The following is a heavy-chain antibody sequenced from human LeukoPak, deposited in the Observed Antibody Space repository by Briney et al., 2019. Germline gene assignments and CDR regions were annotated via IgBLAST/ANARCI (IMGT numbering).Heavy chain of an antibody. V-gene: IGHV7-4-1*02. CDR1: GYTFTSYA. D-gene: IGHD3-3*01. Sequence: ASVKVSCKASGYTFTSYAMNWVRQAPGQGLEWMGWINTNTGNPTYAQGFTGRFVFSLDTSVSTAYLQISSLKAEDTAVYYCARSYYDFWSGYYVGSWKYTSHETFGYWGQGTLVTVSS. J-gene: IGHJ4*02. CDR3: ARSYYDFWSGYYVGSWKYTSHETFGY. CDR2: INTNTGNP.